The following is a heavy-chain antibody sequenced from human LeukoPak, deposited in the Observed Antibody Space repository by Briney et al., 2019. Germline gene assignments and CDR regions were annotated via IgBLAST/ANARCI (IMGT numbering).Heavy chain of an antibody. J-gene: IGHJ4*02. D-gene: IGHD3-3*01. CDR2: IIPIFGTA. Sequence: SVKVSCKASGGTFSSYAISWVRQAPGQGLEWMGGIIPIFGTANYAQKFQGRVTMTTDTSTSTAYMELRSLRSDDTAVYYCARERYYDFWSGYYTGIPFDYWGQGTLVTVSS. V-gene: IGHV1-69*05. CDR1: GGTFSSYA. CDR3: ARERYYDFWSGYYTGIPFDY.